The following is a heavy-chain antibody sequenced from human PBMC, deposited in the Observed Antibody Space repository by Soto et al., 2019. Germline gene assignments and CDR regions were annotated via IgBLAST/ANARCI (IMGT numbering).Heavy chain of an antibody. Sequence: QVQLVQSGDEVRKPGSSVKVSCKASGYIFVNYGIAWVRQAPGQGLEWMGWISPYSGNTHYESKVQGRLTMTTDTSTSTASMDLGSLTSDDTAVYYCAMVDNFVTTTPQDVWGQGSPVTVSS. CDR3: AMVDNFVTTTPQDV. CDR2: ISPYSGNT. D-gene: IGHD5-12*01. CDR1: GYIFVNYG. V-gene: IGHV1-18*01. J-gene: IGHJ6*01.